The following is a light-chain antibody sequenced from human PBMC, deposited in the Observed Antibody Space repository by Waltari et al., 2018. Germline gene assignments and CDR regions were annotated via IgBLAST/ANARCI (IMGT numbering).Light chain of an antibody. V-gene: IGLV1-40*01. CDR1: GSNIGAGYD. CDR2: GRN. Sequence: QSVLTQPPSVSGAPGQRVTISCTGSGSNIGAGYDVHWYQQLPRAAPKLLIYGRNRRPLGGPDRVFGSTSGTSASLAITGLQAEDEADYYCQSYDTSLRVVFGGGTKLTVL. CDR3: QSYDTSLRVV. J-gene: IGLJ2*01.